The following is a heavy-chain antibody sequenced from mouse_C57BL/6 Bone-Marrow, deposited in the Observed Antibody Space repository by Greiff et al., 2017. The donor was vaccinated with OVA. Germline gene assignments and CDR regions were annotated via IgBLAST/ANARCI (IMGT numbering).Heavy chain of an antibody. CDR1: GFNIKDDY. CDR2: IDPENGDT. V-gene: IGHV14-4*01. J-gene: IGHJ4*01. CDR3: TTPIYYDYDGYYAMDY. D-gene: IGHD2-4*01. Sequence: VTLKVSGAELVRPGASVKLSCTASGFNIKDDYMHWVKQRPEQGLEWIGWIDPENGDTEYASKFQGKATITAYTSSNTAYLQLSSLTSEDTAVYYCTTPIYYDYDGYYAMDYWGQGTSVTVSS.